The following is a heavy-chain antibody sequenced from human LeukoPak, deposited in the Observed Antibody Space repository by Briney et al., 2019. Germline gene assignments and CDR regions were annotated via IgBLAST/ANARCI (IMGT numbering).Heavy chain of an antibody. J-gene: IGHJ4*02. CDR3: ARSSRRAAQAY. V-gene: IGHV4-34*01. CDR2: INHSGST. Sequence: SETLPLTCAVYGGSFSGYYWSWIRQPPGKGLEWIGEINHSGSTNYNPSLKSRVTISVDTSKNQFSLKLSSVTAADTAVYYCARSSRRAAQAYWGQGTLVTVSS. D-gene: IGHD2-2*01. CDR1: GGSFSGYY.